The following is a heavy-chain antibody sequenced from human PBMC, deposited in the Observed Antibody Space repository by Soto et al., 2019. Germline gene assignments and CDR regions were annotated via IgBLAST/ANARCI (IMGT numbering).Heavy chain of an antibody. J-gene: IGHJ4*02. CDR2: IYYSGST. D-gene: IGHD2-15*01. Sequence: PSETLSIPYTFSCCYSSHRGYYSSWISQHPGKGLEWIGYIYYSGSTYYNPSLKSRVTISVDTSKNQFSLKLSSVTAADTAVYYCARDRHGGNSFDYWGQGTLVTVYS. CDR3: ARDRHGGNSFDY. V-gene: IGHV4-31*03. CDR1: CCYSSHRGYY.